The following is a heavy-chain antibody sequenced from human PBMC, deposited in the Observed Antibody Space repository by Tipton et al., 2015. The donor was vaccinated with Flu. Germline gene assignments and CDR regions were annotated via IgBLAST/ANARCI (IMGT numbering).Heavy chain of an antibody. CDR3: ARDRIVVLTDGRAHDY. CDR2: IKEDGSEQ. Sequence: SLRLSCAVSGFIFSSHWMTWVRQAPGKGLEWVAAIKEDGSEQYYVDSVKGRFTISRDNAKNSLYLQMNILRAEDTALYYCARDRIVVLTDGRAHDYWGQGTLVTVSS. CDR1: GFIFSSHW. V-gene: IGHV3-7*01. J-gene: IGHJ4*02. D-gene: IGHD2-21*02.